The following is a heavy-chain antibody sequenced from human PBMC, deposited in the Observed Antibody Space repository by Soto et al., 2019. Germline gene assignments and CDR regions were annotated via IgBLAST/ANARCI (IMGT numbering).Heavy chain of an antibody. V-gene: IGHV3-30*03. D-gene: IGHD2-15*01. CDR3: ASNRRGSCRDGSCYGFEN. J-gene: IGHJ4*02. CDR1: GFTVSSLG. CDR2: ISHDGSHA. Sequence: GASLRLSCGASGFTVSSLGMHRVRRGPGKGLEWVTVISHDGSHAYYADSVKGRFTVSRDNVKNMLYLQMTGLRDEDTALYYCASNRRGSCRDGSCYGFENWGQGTQLTVSS.